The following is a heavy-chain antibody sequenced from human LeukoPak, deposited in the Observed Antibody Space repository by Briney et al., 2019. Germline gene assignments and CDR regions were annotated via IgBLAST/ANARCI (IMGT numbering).Heavy chain of an antibody. Sequence: SVKVSCKASGGTFSSYAISWVRQAPGQGLGWMGGIIPIFGTANYAQKFQGRVTITADKSTSTAYMELSSLRSEDTAVYYCARADFDWSTRFDPWGQGTLVTVSS. CDR3: ARADFDWSTRFDP. V-gene: IGHV1-69*06. J-gene: IGHJ5*02. CDR2: IIPIFGTA. CDR1: GGTFSSYA. D-gene: IGHD3-9*01.